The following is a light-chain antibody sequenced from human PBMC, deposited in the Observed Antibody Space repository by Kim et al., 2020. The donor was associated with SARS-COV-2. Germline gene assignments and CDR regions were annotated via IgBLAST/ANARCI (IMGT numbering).Light chain of an antibody. CDR2: GAS. CDR3: QQFT. Sequence: EIVLTQSPGTLSLSPGERATLSYRASQSVSSSYLAWYQQKPGQAPRLLIYGASSRATGIPDRFSGSGSGTDFTLTISRLEPEDFAVYYCQQFTFGQGTKVDIK. J-gene: IGKJ1*01. CDR1: QSVSSSY. V-gene: IGKV3-20*01.